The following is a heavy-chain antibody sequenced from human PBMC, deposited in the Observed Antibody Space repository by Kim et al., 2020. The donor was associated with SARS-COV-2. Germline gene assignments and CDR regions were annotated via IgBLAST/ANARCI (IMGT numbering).Heavy chain of an antibody. V-gene: IGHV3-9*01. D-gene: IGHD3-10*01. CDR2: VSCDSGDM. Sequence: GGSLRLSCAASGIAFTNYCMHWVRQAPGKGLEWLSRVSCDSGDMSYAGSVKGRFTISRDNAKNSLYLQMNSLTAEDTAMYYCARATITKVALIATYW. CDR1: GIAFTNYC. CDR3: ARATITKVALIATYW. J-gene: IGHJ2*01.